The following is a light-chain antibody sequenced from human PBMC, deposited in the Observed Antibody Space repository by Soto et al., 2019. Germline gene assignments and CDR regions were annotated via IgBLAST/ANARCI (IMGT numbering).Light chain of an antibody. J-gene: IGLJ1*01. CDR3: SSYTTSSTRV. Sequence: QSALTQPAXVXGSPXXSXXXSCTGSSSDVXXXXYVSWYQXHXGKVPKLIIYEVTNRPSGVSNRFSGSKSGNTASLTISGLQAEDEADYYCSSYTTSSTRVFGTGTKVTVL. V-gene: IGLV2-14*01. CDR1: SSDVXXXXY. CDR2: EVT.